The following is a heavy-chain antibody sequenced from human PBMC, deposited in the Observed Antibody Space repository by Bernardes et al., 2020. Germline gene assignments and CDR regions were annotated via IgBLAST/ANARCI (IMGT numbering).Heavy chain of an antibody. Sequence: SETLSLTCTVSGGSISSGGYYWSWLRQHPGKGLEWIGYIYYSGITYYNPSLKSRVTISVDTSKNQFSLKLSSVTAADTAVYYCAREANYYGSGSRKNWFDPWGQGTLVTVSS. V-gene: IGHV4-31*03. CDR1: GGSISSGGYY. D-gene: IGHD3-10*01. J-gene: IGHJ5*02. CDR3: AREANYYGSGSRKNWFDP. CDR2: IYYSGIT.